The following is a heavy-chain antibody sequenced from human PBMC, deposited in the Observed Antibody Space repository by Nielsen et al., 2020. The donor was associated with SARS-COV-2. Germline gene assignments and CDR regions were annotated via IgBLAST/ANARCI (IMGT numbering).Heavy chain of an antibody. D-gene: IGHD3-22*01. J-gene: IGHJ5*02. CDR2: INAGNGNT. CDR3: AGDSSGYYWDYNWFDP. CDR1: GYTFTSYA. Sequence: ASVKVSCKASGYTFTSYAMHWVRQAPGQRLEWMGWINAGNGNTKYSQKFQGRVTITRDTSASTAYMELSSLRSEDTAVYYCAGDSSGYYWDYNWFDPWGQGTLVTVSS. V-gene: IGHV1-3*01.